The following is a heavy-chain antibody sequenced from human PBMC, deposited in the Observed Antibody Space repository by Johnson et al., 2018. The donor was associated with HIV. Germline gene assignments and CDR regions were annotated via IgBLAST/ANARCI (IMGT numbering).Heavy chain of an antibody. Sequence: GQLVESGGDLVQPGGALRLSCVGSGFTFSTNWMHWVRQAPGKGLVWVSRMNSDGSSTYYAESVKGRFTISRDNAKNTLYLQMDSLGAEDTAVYYCARVQILADDVFNIWGQGTMVTVSS. J-gene: IGHJ3*02. D-gene: IGHD3-3*02. CDR2: MNSDGSST. CDR1: GFTFSTNW. V-gene: IGHV3-74*01. CDR3: ARVQILADDVFNI.